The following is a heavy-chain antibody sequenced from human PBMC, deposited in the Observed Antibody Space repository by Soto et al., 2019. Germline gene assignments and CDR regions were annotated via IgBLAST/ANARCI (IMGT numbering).Heavy chain of an antibody. CDR3: ARAPYSSGWPDS. V-gene: IGHV4-61*03. CDR1: GGSVSSGGYF. J-gene: IGHJ4*02. D-gene: IGHD6-19*01. Sequence: PSETLSLTCTVSGGSVSSGGYFWSWIRQPPGKRLEWIGYISYSGSTKYNPSLESRVTISVDTSNKNFSLKLASVTAADTAVYYCARAPYSSGWPDSWGQGTLVTVSS. CDR2: ISYSGST.